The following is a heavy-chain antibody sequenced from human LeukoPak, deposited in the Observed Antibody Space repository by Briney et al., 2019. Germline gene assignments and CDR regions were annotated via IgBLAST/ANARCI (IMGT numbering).Heavy chain of an antibody. CDR1: GFTYSVYS. D-gene: IGHD1-26*01. J-gene: IGHJ2*01. Sequence: PGGSLRLSCAASGFTYSVYSMNWVRQAPGKGLQWVALMSYAGDKRYYADSVKGRFTISRDNSKNTLYLQMSSLRPEDTAVYYCARKNGAYWCLDLWGRGTLVTVSS. CDR3: ARKNGAYWCLDL. V-gene: IGHV3-30-3*01. CDR2: MSYAGDKR.